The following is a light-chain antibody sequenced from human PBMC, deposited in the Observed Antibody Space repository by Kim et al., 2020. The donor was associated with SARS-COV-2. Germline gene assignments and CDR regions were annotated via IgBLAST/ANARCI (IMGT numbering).Light chain of an antibody. J-gene: IGLJ1*01. CDR1: SSDVGGYNY. CDR2: DVS. Sequence: QSITISCTGTSSDVGGYNYVSWYQQHQGKAPILMIYDVSNRPTGVSNRFSGSKSGNTASLTISGLQAEDEADYDCSSYTSSSTLGVFGTGTKVTVL. CDR3: SSYTSSSTLGV. V-gene: IGLV2-14*03.